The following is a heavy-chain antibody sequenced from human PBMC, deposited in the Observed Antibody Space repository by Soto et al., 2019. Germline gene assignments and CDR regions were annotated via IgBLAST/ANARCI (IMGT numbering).Heavy chain of an antibody. J-gene: IGHJ2*01. CDR1: GFTFSSYG. CDR2: IWDDGSNK. D-gene: IGHD6-13*01. Sequence: QVQLVESGGGVVQPGRSLRLSCAASGFTFSSYGMHWVRQAPGKGLEWVAVIWDDGSNKYYADSVKGRFTISRDNSKNTLYLQMNRLRAEDTAVYSCARVGIVAASDWYRDIWGRGTLVTVSS. CDR3: ARVGIVAASDWYRDI. V-gene: IGHV3-33*01.